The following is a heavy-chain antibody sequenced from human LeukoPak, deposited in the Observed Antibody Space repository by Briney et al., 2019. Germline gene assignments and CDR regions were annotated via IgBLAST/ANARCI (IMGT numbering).Heavy chain of an antibody. CDR1: GFTFSSYA. J-gene: IGHJ4*02. Sequence: PGGSLRLSCAASGFTFSSYAMHWGRQAPGKGLEWVTVISFDGSNKYYAASVKGRFTISRDNSKNTLYLQMSSLRAEDTDVYYCARYYTALSYFDYWGQGPLVTVSS. D-gene: IGHD5-18*01. CDR2: ISFDGSNK. CDR3: ARYYTALSYFDY. V-gene: IGHV3-30-3*01.